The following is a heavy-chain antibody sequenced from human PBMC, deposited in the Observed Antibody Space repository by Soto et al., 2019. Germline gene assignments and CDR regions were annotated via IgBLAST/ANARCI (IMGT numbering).Heavy chain of an antibody. J-gene: IGHJ4*02. CDR3: ARGGGYYVFLSGYYRRTQILDY. CDR1: GGSVSSGSYY. CDR2: IYYSGST. D-gene: IGHD3-3*01. V-gene: IGHV4-61*01. Sequence: PSETLSLTCTVSGGSVSSGSYYWSWIRQPPGKGLEWIGYIYYSGSTNYNPSLKSRVTISVDTSKNQFSLKLSSVTAADTAVYYCARGGGYYVFLSGYYRRTQILDYWGQGTLVTVSS.